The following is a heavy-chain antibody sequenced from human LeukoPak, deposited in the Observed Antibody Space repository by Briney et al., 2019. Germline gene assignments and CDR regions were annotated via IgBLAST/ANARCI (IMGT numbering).Heavy chain of an antibody. V-gene: IGHV4-39*02. D-gene: IGHD6-19*01. Sequence: SETLSLTCTVSGGSISSSSYYWGWIRQPPGKGLEGIGSIYYSGSTYYNPSLKSRVTISVDTPKNQFSLKLSSVTAADTAVYYCARDSSDLYSSGWYYFDYWGQGTLVTVSS. CDR2: IYYSGST. J-gene: IGHJ4*02. CDR1: GGSISSSSYY. CDR3: ARDSSDLYSSGWYYFDY.